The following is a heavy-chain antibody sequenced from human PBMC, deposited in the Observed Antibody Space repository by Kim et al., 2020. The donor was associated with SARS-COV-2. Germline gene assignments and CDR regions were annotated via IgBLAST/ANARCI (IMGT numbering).Heavy chain of an antibody. CDR3: ARDIGGSYKRNAFDI. D-gene: IGHD1-26*01. Sequence: DSVKGRFTISRANSKNTLYLQMNSRRAEDTAVYYCARDIGGSYKRNAFDIWGQGTMVTVSS. V-gene: IGHV3-30*01. J-gene: IGHJ3*02.